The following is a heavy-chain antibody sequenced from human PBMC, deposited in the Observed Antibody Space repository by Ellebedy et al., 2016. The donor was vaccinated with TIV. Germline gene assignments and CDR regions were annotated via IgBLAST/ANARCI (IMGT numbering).Heavy chain of an antibody. CDR1: GYTFSNYF. CDR2: INPSGGST. J-gene: IGHJ4*02. CDR3: ARSRSGGWLQTPDY. V-gene: IGHV1-46*04. Sequence: AASVKVSCNASGYTFSNYFMHGPRQAPGQGLEWMGIINPSGGSTTYAQILQGRVIMTRDTPTTTVYMELSSLRSEDTAVYYCARSRSGGWLQTPDYWGQGTLVIVSS. D-gene: IGHD6-19*01.